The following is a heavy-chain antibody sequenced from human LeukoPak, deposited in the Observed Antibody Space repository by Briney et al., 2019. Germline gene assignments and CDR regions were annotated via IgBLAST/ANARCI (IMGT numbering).Heavy chain of an antibody. Sequence: PSETLSLTCTVSGGSISSSSYYWGWIRQPPGKGLEWIGSIYYSGSTYYNPSLKSRVTISVDTSKNQFSLKLSSVTAADTAVYYCARGQYYDSSGYSDDAFDIWGQGTMVTVSS. CDR2: IYYSGST. CDR1: GGSISSSSYY. V-gene: IGHV4-39*07. D-gene: IGHD3-22*01. CDR3: ARGQYYDSSGYSDDAFDI. J-gene: IGHJ3*02.